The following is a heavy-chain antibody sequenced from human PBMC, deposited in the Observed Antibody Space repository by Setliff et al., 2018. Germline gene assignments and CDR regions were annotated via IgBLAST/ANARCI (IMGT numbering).Heavy chain of an antibody. D-gene: IGHD3-10*01. CDR2: IYHSGST. CDR3: AREIYGSGLNWFDP. V-gene: IGHV4-38-2*02. Sequence: SETLSLTCNVSGDSISSTYHWDWIRQSPGKGLEWIGTIYHSGSTNYNPSLKSRVTISVDTSKNQFSLKLSSVTAADTAVYYCAREIYGSGLNWFDPWGQGTLVTVSS. J-gene: IGHJ5*02. CDR1: GDSISSTYH.